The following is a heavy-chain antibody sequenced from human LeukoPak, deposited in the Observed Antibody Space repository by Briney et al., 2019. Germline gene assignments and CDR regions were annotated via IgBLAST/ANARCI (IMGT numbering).Heavy chain of an antibody. CDR3: ARHGLVGRGSSGDIDY. J-gene: IGHJ4*02. CDR2: IDPSDSYI. Sequence: GESLRISCKGAGYSFTSYWISWARQMPGKGLEWMGRIDPSDSYINYSPSFQGHVTISADKSISTAYLQCSSLKASDTAMYYCARHGLVGRGSSGDIDYWGQGTLVTVSS. V-gene: IGHV5-10-1*01. D-gene: IGHD2-21*01. CDR1: GYSFTSYW.